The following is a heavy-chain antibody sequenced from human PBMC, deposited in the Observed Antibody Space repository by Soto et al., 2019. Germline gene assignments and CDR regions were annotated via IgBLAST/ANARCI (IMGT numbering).Heavy chain of an antibody. CDR1: GLVFSDYG. J-gene: IGHJ6*02. CDR2: ITNDGNNE. D-gene: IGHD1-26*01. V-gene: IGHV3-30*02. Sequence: GGSLRLSCAASGLVFSDYGMHWVRQAPGKGLEWVALITNDGNNEYYRESVKGRFSISRVRSTNTVDLLMNSLRPEDTGVYYCAKEGPGGGRHFYYAMDVWGQGTTVTVSS. CDR3: AKEGPGGGRHFYYAMDV.